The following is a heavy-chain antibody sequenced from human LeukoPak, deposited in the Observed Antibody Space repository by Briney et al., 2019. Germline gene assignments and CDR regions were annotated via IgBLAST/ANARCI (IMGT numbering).Heavy chain of an antibody. CDR1: GYTFTGYY. Sequence: ASVKVSCKASGYTFTGYYMHWVRQAPGQGLEWMGWINPNSGGTNYAQKFQGRVTMTRDTSISTAYMELSRLRSDDTAVYYCATGRRYYDILTGYYIQILPFDYWGQGTLVTVSS. CDR2: INPNSGGT. V-gene: IGHV1-2*02. J-gene: IGHJ4*02. CDR3: ATGRRYYDILTGYYIQILPFDY. D-gene: IGHD3-9*01.